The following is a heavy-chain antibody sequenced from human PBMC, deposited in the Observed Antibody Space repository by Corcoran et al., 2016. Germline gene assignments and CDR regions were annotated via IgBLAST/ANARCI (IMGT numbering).Heavy chain of an antibody. Sequence: QVQLQESGPGLVKSSETLSLTCTVSGYSISSGYYWGWIRQSPGKGLEWIGSKSLYHRGRTYYNPSLKSRVSISVDTSKNQFSLKLSSVTAADTAVYYCAREIARLTGYYYYGMDVWGQGTTVTVSS. V-gene: IGHV4-38-2*02. D-gene: IGHD3-9*01. J-gene: IGHJ6*02. CDR3: AREIARLTGYYYYGMDV. CDR2: KSLYHRGRT. CDR1: GYSISSGYY.